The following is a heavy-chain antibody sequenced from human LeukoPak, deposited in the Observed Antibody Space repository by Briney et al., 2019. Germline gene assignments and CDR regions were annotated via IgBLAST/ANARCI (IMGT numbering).Heavy chain of an antibody. CDR2: INTNTGNP. CDR1: GYTFTSYA. D-gene: IGHD4-17*01. J-gene: IGHJ6*02. Sequence: ASVKVSCKAPGYTFTSYAMNWVRQAPGQGLEWMGWINTNTGNPTYGQGFTGRFVFSLDTSVSTAYLQISSLKAEDTAVYYCARSYGDYDYYYYGMDVWGQGTTVTVSS. V-gene: IGHV7-4-1*02. CDR3: ARSYGDYDYYYYGMDV.